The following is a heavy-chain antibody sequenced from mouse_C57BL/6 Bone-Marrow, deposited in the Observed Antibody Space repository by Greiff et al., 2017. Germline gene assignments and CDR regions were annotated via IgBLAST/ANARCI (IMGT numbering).Heavy chain of an antibody. V-gene: IGHV1-54*01. Sequence: QVQLQQSGAELVRPGTSVKVSCKASGYAFTNYLIEWVKQRPGQGLEWIGVINPGSGGTNYNEKFKGKATLTADKSSSTAYMQLSSLTSEDSAVYFWASDYGSTRAGFAYWGQGTLVTVSA. D-gene: IGHD1-1*01. J-gene: IGHJ3*01. CDR2: INPGSGGT. CDR1: GYAFTNYL. CDR3: ASDYGSTRAGFAY.